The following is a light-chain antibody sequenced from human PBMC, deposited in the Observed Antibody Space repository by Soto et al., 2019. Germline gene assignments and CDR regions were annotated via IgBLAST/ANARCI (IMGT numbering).Light chain of an antibody. J-gene: IGLJ2*01. V-gene: IGLV1-51*01. Sequence: QSVLTQPPSVSAAPGQKVTISCSGSSSNIGNNYVSWYQQFPGTAPKLLIYDNNKRPSGIPDRFSGSKSGTSATLDITGLQTGDEADYYCGTWDSSLSAXVFGGGTKVTVL. CDR2: DNN. CDR1: SSNIGNNY. CDR3: GTWDSSLSAXV.